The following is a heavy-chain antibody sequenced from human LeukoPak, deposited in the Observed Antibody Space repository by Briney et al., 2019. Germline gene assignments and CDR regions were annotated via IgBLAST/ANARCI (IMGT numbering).Heavy chain of an antibody. CDR2: INWNGGST. CDR3: ARLAYCGGDCPHYYYMDV. J-gene: IGHJ6*03. D-gene: IGHD2-21*02. CDR1: GFTFDDYG. V-gene: IGHV3-20*04. Sequence: GGSLRLSCAASGFTFDDYGMSWVRHAPGKGLEWVSGINWNGGSTGYADSVKGRFTISRDNAKNSLYLQMTSLRAEDTALYYCARLAYCGGDCPHYYYMDVWGKGTTVTVSS.